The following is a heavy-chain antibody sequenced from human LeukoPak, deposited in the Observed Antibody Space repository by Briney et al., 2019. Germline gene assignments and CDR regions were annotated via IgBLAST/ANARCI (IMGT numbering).Heavy chain of an antibody. Sequence: ASVKVSCKASGGTFSRLTFSWVRQAPGQGLEWMGWISAYNGNTIYAQKVKGRVTMTTDTSTSTAYMELRSLKSDDTAVYYCARASYCSDGSCYSDYWGQGTLVTVSS. CDR1: GGTFSRLT. V-gene: IGHV1-18*01. J-gene: IGHJ4*02. CDR2: ISAYNGNT. D-gene: IGHD2-15*01. CDR3: ARASYCSDGSCYSDY.